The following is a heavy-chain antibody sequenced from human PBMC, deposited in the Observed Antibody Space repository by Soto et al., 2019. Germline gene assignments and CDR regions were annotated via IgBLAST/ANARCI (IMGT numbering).Heavy chain of an antibody. CDR1: GGSISSSSYY. V-gene: IGHV4-39*07. CDR2: IYTSGST. J-gene: IGHJ4*02. CDR3: ARERANFGDLEY. Sequence: QLQLQESGPGLVKPSETLSLTCTVSGGSISSSSYYWGWIRQPPGKGLEWIGSIYTSGSTNYNPSLKSRVTMSVDTSKSQFSLKLSSVTAADTALYYCARERANFGDLEYWGQGALVTVSS. D-gene: IGHD4-17*01.